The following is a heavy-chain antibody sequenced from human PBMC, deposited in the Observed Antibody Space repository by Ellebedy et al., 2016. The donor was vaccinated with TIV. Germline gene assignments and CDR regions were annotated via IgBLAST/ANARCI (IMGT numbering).Heavy chain of an antibody. D-gene: IGHD3-10*01. CDR1: GYIFTDYW. J-gene: IGHJ4*02. CDR2: IYPADYDT. V-gene: IGHV5-51*01. CDR3: VRHGYASGSYGDV. Sequence: GESLKISCAASGYIFTDYWVAWVRQMPGKGLEWMGIIYPADYDTRYSPSFQGQVTISADKSICTAYLQWSSLKPSYSAIYYCVRHGYASGSYGDVWGQGTLVTVSS.